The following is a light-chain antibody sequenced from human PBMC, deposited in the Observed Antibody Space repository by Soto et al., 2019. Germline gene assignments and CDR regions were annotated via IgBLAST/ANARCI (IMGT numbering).Light chain of an antibody. CDR3: QQTSSFPLT. Sequence: DIPMTQSPSFVSASVGDRVTITCRASQGITSWLAWYQQKPGRAPKLLIHAASSLESGVPSRFSGSGSGTDFTLTISSLQPEDFATDYCQQTSSFPLTFGGGTKVEIK. CDR1: QGITSW. J-gene: IGKJ4*01. CDR2: AAS. V-gene: IGKV1-12*01.